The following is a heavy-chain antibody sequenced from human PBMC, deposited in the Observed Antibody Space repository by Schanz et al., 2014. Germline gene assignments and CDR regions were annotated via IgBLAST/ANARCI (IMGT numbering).Heavy chain of an antibody. Sequence: VQLVDSGGGLVKPGGSLRLSCAASGFTFSDYYMTWIRQAPGKGLEWVSTIYSSGSTYYADSVRGRFTISRDNSKNALYLQMDSLRAEDTAVYYCAKDCPSDYGDHCFDFWGQGTLVTVSS. D-gene: IGHD4-17*01. J-gene: IGHJ4*02. CDR2: IYSSGST. CDR1: GFTFSDYY. V-gene: IGHV3-66*02. CDR3: AKDCPSDYGDHCFDF.